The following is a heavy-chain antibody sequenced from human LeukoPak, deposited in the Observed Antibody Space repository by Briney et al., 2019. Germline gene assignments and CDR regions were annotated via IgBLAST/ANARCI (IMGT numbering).Heavy chain of an antibody. V-gene: IGHV3-7*03. J-gene: IGHJ3*01. CDR3: ARVYSSSSGKNAFDV. Sequence: GGSLRLSCAASGSTFNNYWMSWVRQAPGKGLEWVANIKQDGNEKYYVDSMKGRFTISRDNAKNSLDLQMNSLRVEDTAVYYCARVYSSSSGKNAFDVWGQGTMVTVSS. D-gene: IGHD6-6*01. CDR1: GSTFNNYW. CDR2: IKQDGNEK.